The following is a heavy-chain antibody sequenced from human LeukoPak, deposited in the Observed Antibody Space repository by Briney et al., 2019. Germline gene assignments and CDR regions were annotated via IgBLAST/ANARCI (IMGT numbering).Heavy chain of an antibody. V-gene: IGHV1-2*02. CDR2: INPNSGGT. Sequence: ASVKVSCKASGYTFTGYYMHWVRQAPGRGLEWMGWINPNSGGTNYARKFQGRVTMTRDTSISTAYMELSRLRSDDTAVYYCASDIIASDAFDIWGQGTMVTVSS. CDR3: ASDIIASDAFDI. J-gene: IGHJ3*02. D-gene: IGHD6-13*01. CDR1: GYTFTGYY.